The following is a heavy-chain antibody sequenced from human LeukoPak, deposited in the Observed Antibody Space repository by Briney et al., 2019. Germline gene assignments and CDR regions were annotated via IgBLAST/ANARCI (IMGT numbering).Heavy chain of an antibody. Sequence: GASVKVSCKASGYTFTSYAMNWVRQAPGQGLEWMGWINTNTGNPTYAQGFTGRFVFSLDTSVSTAYLQISSLKAEDTAVYYCARDSRWFGELLSTSHWGQGTLVTVSS. CDR1: GYTFTSYA. D-gene: IGHD3-10*01. CDR2: INTNTGNP. CDR3: ARDSRWFGELLSTSH. J-gene: IGHJ4*02. V-gene: IGHV7-4-1*02.